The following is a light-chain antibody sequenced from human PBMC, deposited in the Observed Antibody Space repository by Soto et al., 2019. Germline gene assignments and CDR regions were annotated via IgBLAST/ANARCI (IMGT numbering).Light chain of an antibody. J-gene: IGLJ1*01. CDR1: SSDVGGYKY. CDR3: SSYTTSTTLV. CDR2: EVS. V-gene: IGLV2-14*01. Sequence: QSALAQPASVSGSPGQSITTSCTGTSSDVGGYKYVSWYQQHPGKAPKLMIYEVSNRPSGVSNRFSGSKSGNTASLTISGLQAEDEADYYCSSYTTSTTLVFGSGTKVTVL.